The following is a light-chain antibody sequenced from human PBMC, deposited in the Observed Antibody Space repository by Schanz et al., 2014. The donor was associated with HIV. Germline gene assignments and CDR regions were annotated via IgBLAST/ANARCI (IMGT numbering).Light chain of an antibody. V-gene: IGLV2-14*03. CDR1: SIDAGGYNY. CDR3: CSYASSSTWV. Sequence: QSALTQPASVSGSPGQSITISCTGTSIDAGGYNYVSWYQQHPGKAPKLMIYDVSYRPSGISNRFSGSKSGSTASLTISGLQAEDEADYYCCSYASSSTWVFGGGTKLTVL. J-gene: IGLJ3*02. CDR2: DVS.